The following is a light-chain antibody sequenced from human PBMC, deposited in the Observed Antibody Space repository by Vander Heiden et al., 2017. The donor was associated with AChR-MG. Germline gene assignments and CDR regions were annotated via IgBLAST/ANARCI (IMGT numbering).Light chain of an antibody. Sequence: QSVLTQPPSVSAAPGQKVTISCAESNSNIGNNYVSWYQQLPGTAPKLRIYENHKRPSGIPDRFSGSKSGASATLGITGLQTGDEADYYCGTWDSSLSAPVFGGGTKLTVL. J-gene: IGLJ2*01. V-gene: IGLV1-51*02. CDR3: GTWDSSLSAPV. CDR1: NSNIGNNY. CDR2: ENH.